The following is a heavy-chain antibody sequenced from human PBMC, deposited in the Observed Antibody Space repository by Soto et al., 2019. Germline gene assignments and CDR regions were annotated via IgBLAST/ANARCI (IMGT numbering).Heavy chain of an antibody. CDR1: GFTFSSYS. D-gene: IGHD6-13*01. CDR2: ISSSSSYI. V-gene: IGHV3-21*01. CDR3: ARESRIEVSYTRHPPNWFDA. Sequence: SLRLSRAASGFTFSSYSNNCVRQTPGKGLEWVSSISSSSSYIYYADSVKGRFTISRDNAKNSLYLQMNSLRAEDTAVSYCARESRIEVSYTRHPPNWFDAWGQGTPVTVSS. J-gene: IGHJ5*02.